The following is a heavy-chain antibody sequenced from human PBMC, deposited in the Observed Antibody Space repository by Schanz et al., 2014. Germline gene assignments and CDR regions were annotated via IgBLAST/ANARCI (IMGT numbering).Heavy chain of an antibody. V-gene: IGHV3-23*01. Sequence: DVQLLDSGGGLVQPGGSLRLSCAASGFTFTIYAMSWVRQAPGKGLEWVSLISDSGDTAYYADSVKGRFTISRDNFKGALYLQMSSLKAEDTTVYYCAKSLESCPGGRCSRGYFGYWGQGTLVTVSS. J-gene: IGHJ4*02. CDR2: ISDSGDTA. CDR3: AKSLESCPGGRCSRGYFGY. CDR1: GFTFTIYA. D-gene: IGHD2-8*02.